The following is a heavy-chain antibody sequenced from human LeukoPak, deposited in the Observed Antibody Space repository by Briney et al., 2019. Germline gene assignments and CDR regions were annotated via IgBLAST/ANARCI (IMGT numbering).Heavy chain of an antibody. D-gene: IGHD3-22*01. CDR3: ARRRYYDGSGYLE. V-gene: IGHV4-39*01. CDR1: VDSVSRSDSY. J-gene: IGHJ1*01. Sequence: SETLSLTCHVSVDSVSRSDSYWDWIRQPPGKGLEWIGTIYYSGRTYYSPSLKSRVTMSVDPSNNQFSLNLRSVTAADTALYYCARRRYYDGSGYLEWGQGTLLSVSS. CDR2: IYYSGRT.